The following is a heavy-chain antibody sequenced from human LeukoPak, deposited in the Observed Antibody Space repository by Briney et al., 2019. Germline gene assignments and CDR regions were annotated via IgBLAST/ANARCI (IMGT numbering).Heavy chain of an antibody. CDR2: IYYSGNT. Sequence: SETLSLTCTVSGDSISTSNSYWGWIRQPPGKGLEWIGSIYYSGNTYYNASLKSRVTISVDTSKNQFSLKLSSVTAADTAVYYCARDSDGSGAFDPWGQGTLVTVSS. V-gene: IGHV4-39*07. CDR3: ARDSDGSGAFDP. D-gene: IGHD2-15*01. J-gene: IGHJ5*02. CDR1: GDSISTSNSY.